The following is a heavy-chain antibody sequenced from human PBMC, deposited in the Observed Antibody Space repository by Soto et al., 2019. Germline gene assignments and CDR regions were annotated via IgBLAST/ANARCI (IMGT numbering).Heavy chain of an antibody. J-gene: IGHJ4*02. Sequence: EVPLVESGGGLVQPGGSLRLSCAASGITVSTDHMTWVRQAPGKGLEWVSIIYSSGSTNYADSVKGRFTISRDNSKNTLYLQMNSLRAEDTAVYYCARVVVGNPDYWGQGTLVTVSS. D-gene: IGHD2-15*01. CDR3: ARVVVGNPDY. CDR1: GITVSTDH. V-gene: IGHV3-66*01. CDR2: IYSSGST.